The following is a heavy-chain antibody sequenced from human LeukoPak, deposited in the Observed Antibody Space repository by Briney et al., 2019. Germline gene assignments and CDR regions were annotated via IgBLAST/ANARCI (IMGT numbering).Heavy chain of an antibody. CDR3: ARDSPGYGGYSY. Sequence: PGGSLRLSCTGSGFTFSRNWMIWVRQAPGKGLEWVANIKEDGSAKYYVDSMKGRFTISRDNAKNSLYLQINSLRAEDTAVYYCARDSPGYGGYSYWGQGTLVTVSS. D-gene: IGHD5-12*01. J-gene: IGHJ4*02. V-gene: IGHV3-7*04. CDR1: GFTFSRNW. CDR2: IKEDGSAK.